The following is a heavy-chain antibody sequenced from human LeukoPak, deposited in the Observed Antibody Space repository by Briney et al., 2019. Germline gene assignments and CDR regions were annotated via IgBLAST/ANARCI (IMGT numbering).Heavy chain of an antibody. D-gene: IGHD4-23*01. CDR2: MNHSGST. J-gene: IGHJ2*01. CDR1: GGSFSGYY. CDR3: ARRRVTRYWYFDL. V-gene: IGHV4-34*01. Sequence: PSETLSLTCAVYGGSFSGYYWSWIRQPPGKGLEWIGEMNHSGSTNYNTSLKSRVTISVDTSTNQFSLKLSPVTAADTAVYYCARRRVTRYWYFDLWGRGTLVTVSS.